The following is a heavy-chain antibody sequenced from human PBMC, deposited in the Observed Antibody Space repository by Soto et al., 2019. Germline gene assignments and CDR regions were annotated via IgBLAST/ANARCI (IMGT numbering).Heavy chain of an antibody. V-gene: IGHV4-59*12. CDR3: ARSPYYDFWSGPPGGWFDP. J-gene: IGHJ5*02. Sequence: SETLSLTCSVSGVSINAFYWSWIRQPPGKELQWMGYLYDSGNTNYNPSLMGRVTISVDTSKNQFSLKLSSVTAADTAVYYCARSPYYDFWSGPPGGWFDPWGQGTLVTVSS. CDR2: LYDSGNT. CDR1: GVSINAFY. D-gene: IGHD3-3*01.